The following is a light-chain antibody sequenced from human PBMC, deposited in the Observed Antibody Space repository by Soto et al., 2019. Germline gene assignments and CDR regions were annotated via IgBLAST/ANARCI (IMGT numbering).Light chain of an antibody. V-gene: IGKV3-20*01. CDR2: GAS. J-gene: IGKJ1*01. CDR1: QSVSSNY. CDR3: QEYGTSRP. Sequence: EIVLTQSPGTLSLSPGERATLSCRASQSVSSNYLAWYQQKPGQAPRLLIYGASSRATGIPDRFSGSGSGTDFTLTISRLEPEDFAVYYCQEYGTSRPFGQGTKVEIK.